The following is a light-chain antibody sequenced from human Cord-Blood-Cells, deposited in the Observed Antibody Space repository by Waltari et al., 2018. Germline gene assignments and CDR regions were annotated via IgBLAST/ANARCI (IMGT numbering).Light chain of an antibody. J-gene: IGLJ3*02. V-gene: IGLV2-14*01. CDR2: DVS. CDR3: SSYTSSSTPWV. CDR1: SSDVGGYNY. Sequence: QSALTQPASVSGSPGQSITISCTGTSSDVGGYNYVSWYQQHPGKAPKLMIYDVSNRPSGVSKRFSGSKSGNTASLTISVLQAEDEADYYCSSYTSSSTPWVFGGGTKLTVL.